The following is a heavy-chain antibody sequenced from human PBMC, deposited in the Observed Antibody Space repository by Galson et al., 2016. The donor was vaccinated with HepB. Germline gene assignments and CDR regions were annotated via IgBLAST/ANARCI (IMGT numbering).Heavy chain of an antibody. D-gene: IGHD6-19*01. Sequence: SLRLSCATSGFRFADHAMHWVRQVPGKGLEWVSGISWNSGGTGYADSVKGRFTISRDNSKNTLYLQMNSLRAEDTAVYYCARDSSGWYGIFDYWGQGTLVTVSS. CDR2: ISWNSGGT. V-gene: IGHV3-9*01. CDR3: ARDSSGWYGIFDY. J-gene: IGHJ4*02. CDR1: GFRFADHA.